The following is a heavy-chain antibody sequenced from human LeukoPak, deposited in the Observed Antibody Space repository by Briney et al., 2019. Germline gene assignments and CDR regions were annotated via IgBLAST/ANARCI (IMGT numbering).Heavy chain of an antibody. J-gene: IGHJ5*02. D-gene: IGHD6-19*01. CDR1: GFTFSSYA. Sequence: GGSLRLSCAASGFTFSSYAMSWVRQAPGKGLEWVSGISDSGGSTYYADSVKGRFTISRDNSKNTLYLQMSSRRADDTAVYYCAKEGGTYSTGWYWFDPWGQGTLVTVSS. CDR2: ISDSGGST. CDR3: AKEGGTYSTGWYWFDP. V-gene: IGHV3-23*01.